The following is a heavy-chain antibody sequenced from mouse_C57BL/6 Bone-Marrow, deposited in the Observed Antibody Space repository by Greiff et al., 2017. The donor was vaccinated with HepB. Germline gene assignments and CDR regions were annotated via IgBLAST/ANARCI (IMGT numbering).Heavy chain of an antibody. Sequence: EVHLVESGGGLVQPGGSLSLSCAASGFTFTDYYMSWVRQPPGKALEWLGFIRNKANGYTTEYSASVKGRFTISRDNSQSILYLQMNALRAEDSATYYCARSTTVVALSYWYFDVWGTGTTVTVSS. CDR3: ARSTTVVALSYWYFDV. CDR1: GFTFTDYY. CDR2: IRNKANGYTT. D-gene: IGHD1-1*01. V-gene: IGHV7-3*01. J-gene: IGHJ1*03.